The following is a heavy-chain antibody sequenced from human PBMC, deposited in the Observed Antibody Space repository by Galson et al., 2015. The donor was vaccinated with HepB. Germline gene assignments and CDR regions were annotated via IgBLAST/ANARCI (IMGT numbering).Heavy chain of an antibody. V-gene: IGHV1-46*01. Sequence: SVKVSCKASGYTFTSYYMQWVRQAPGQGLEWMGIINPSGGSTTYPQKFQGRVTMTRDTSTSTVYMELSSLRSEDTAVYYCARAWYSSGRYGEGFDYWGQGTLVTVSS. D-gene: IGHD6-19*01. CDR3: ARAWYSSGRYGEGFDY. CDR2: INPSGGST. CDR1: GYTFTSYY. J-gene: IGHJ4*02.